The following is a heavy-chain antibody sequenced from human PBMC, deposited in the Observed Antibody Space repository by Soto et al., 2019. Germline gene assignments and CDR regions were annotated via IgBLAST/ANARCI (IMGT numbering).Heavy chain of an antibody. J-gene: IGHJ6*02. CDR2: ISYDGSNK. V-gene: IGHV3-30*18. CDR3: AKDYSSGWYNYYGMDV. CDR1: GFTFSSYG. D-gene: IGHD6-19*01. Sequence: QVQLVESGGGVVQPGRSLRLSCEASGFTFSSYGMHWVRQAPGKGLEWVAVISYDGSNKYYADSVKGRFTISRDNSKNTLYLQMNSLRAEDTAVYYCAKDYSSGWYNYYGMDVWGQGTTVTVSS.